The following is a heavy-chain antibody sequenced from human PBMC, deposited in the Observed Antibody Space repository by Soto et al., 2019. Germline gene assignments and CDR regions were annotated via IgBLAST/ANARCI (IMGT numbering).Heavy chain of an antibody. D-gene: IGHD3-10*01. V-gene: IGHV4-31*03. CDR1: GGSISSGCYY. Sequence: SETLSLTSTVSGGSISSGCYYWSWIRQHPGKGLEWIGYIYYSGSTYYNPSLKSRVTISVDTSKNQFSLKLSSVTAADTAVYYCARRGDTMVRGVILYGAFDIWGQGTMVTVSS. J-gene: IGHJ3*02. CDR2: IYYSGST. CDR3: ARRGDTMVRGVILYGAFDI.